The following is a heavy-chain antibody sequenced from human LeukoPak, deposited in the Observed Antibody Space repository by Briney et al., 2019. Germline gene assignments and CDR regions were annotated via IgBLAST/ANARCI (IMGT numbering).Heavy chain of an antibody. CDR3: AMGGYCSGGSCYDAFDI. J-gene: IGHJ3*02. Sequence: GEPLKISCKGSGYSFTSYWIGWVRQMPGKCLEWMGIIYPVDSDTRYSPSFQGLVTISADKSISLAYLQWSSMKASDTAMYYCAMGGYCSGGSCYDAFDIWGQGTMVTVSS. V-gene: IGHV5-51*01. D-gene: IGHD2-15*01. CDR2: IYPVDSDT. CDR1: GYSFTSYW.